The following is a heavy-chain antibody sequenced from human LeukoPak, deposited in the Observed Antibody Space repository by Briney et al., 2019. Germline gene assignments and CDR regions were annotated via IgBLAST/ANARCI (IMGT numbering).Heavy chain of an antibody. J-gene: IGHJ4*02. V-gene: IGHV4-39*07. D-gene: IGHD3-10*01. CDR2: IYSSGTT. CDR3: ASMVRGVHFDY. CDR1: GASIRNTSFY. Sequence: MSSETLSLTCAVSGASIRNTSFYWGWIRQPPGKGLQWIASIYSSGTTYYNPSIKSRITLFVDTSKNQVSLKLSSVTAADTAVYYCASMVRGVHFDYWGQGTLVTVSS.